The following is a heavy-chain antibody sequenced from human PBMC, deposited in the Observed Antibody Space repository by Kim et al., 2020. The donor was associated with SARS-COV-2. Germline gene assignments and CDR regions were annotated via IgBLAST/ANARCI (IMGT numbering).Heavy chain of an antibody. CDR3: AKNPQFVRGYYFDY. CDR2: ISGSGGET. V-gene: IGHV3-23*01. J-gene: IGHJ4*02. Sequence: GGSLRLSCAASGFIFSAYAMSWVRQAPGKGLEWVSGISGSGGETYYADSVKGRFTISRDNSKNTLYLQMNNLRAEDTAVYYCAKNPQFVRGYYFDYWGQGTLVTVSS. CDR1: GFIFSAYA. D-gene: IGHD3-10*02.